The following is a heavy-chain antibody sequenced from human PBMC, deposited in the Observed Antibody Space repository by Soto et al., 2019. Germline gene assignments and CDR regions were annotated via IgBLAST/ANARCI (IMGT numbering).Heavy chain of an antibody. J-gene: IGHJ6*02. D-gene: IGHD6-19*01. V-gene: IGHV3-30-3*01. CDR3: ARDLRFEPATLWLTRGGTYYYYYGMDV. CDR2: ISYDGSNK. CDR1: GFTFSSYA. Sequence: GGSLRLSCAASGFTFSSYAMHWVRQAPGKGLEWVAVISYDGSNKYYADSVKGRFTISRDNSKNTLYLQMNSLRAEDTAVYYRARDLRFEPATLWLTRGGTYYYYYGMDVWGQGTTVTVSS.